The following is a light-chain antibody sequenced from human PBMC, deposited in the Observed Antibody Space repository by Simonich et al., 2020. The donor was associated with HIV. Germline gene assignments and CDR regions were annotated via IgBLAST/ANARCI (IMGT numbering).Light chain of an antibody. CDR2: WAS. CDR1: QSVLYSSNNKNY. CDR3: QQYYSTPPT. J-gene: IGKJ1*01. V-gene: IGKV4-1*01. Sequence: DIVMTQSPDSLAVSLGERATINCKSSQSVLYSSNNKNYLACDQQKPGHPPNLLIYWASTRESGVPDRFSASGSGTDFTLTISSLQAEDVAIYYCQQYYSTPPTFGQGTKVEIK.